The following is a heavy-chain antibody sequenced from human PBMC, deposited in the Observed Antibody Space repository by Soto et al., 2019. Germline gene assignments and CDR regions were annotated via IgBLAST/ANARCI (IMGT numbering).Heavy chain of an antibody. CDR2: TYKSATT. CDR1: GDSISTVDYF. Sequence: SETLSLTCSVSGDSISTVDYFWAWIRQPPGQALEYIGYTYKSATTYYNPSFESRVAISLDTSKSQFSLNVTSVTAADTAVYFCARGRYCLTGRCFPNWFDSWGQGTLVTVSS. J-gene: IGHJ5*01. D-gene: IGHD2-15*01. V-gene: IGHV4-30-4*01. CDR3: ARGRYCLTGRCFPNWFDS.